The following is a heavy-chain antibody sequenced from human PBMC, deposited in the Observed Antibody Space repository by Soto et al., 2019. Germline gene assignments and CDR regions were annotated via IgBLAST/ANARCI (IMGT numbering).Heavy chain of an antibody. CDR1: GYSFTNNG. D-gene: IGHD7-27*01. CDR3: TRAGDTGACISN. J-gene: IGHJ4*02. Sequence: ASVKVSCKASGYSFTNNGINWVRQAAGQGLEWMGWMNPGTGETGYRGKFQGRLAMTRDTSITTAYMELTSLTSDDTAVYYCTRAGDTGACISNWGQGTLVTVSS. CDR2: MNPGTGET. V-gene: IGHV1-8*01.